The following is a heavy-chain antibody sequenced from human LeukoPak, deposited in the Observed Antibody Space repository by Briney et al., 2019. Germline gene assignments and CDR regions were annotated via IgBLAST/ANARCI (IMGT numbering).Heavy chain of an antibody. CDR3: AKDLPFDY. V-gene: IGHV3-30*02. CDR2: IRYDGSNK. J-gene: IGHJ4*02. Sequence: PGGSLRLSCAASGFTFSSYGMHWVRQAPGKGLEWVAFIRYDGSNKYYADSVKGRFTISRDNSRSTRYLQMNSLRAEDTAVYYCAKDLPFDYWGQGTLVTVSS. CDR1: GFTFSSYG.